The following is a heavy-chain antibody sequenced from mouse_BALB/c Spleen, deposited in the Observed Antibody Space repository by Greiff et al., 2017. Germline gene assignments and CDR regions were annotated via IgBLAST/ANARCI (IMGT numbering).Heavy chain of an antibody. V-gene: IGHV1-14*01. D-gene: IGHD2-4*01. J-gene: IGHJ4*01. CDR3: AIGGLNYDYAPYAMDY. CDR2: INPYNDGT. Sequence: EVKLQESGPELVKPGASVKMSCKASGYTFTSYVMHWVKQKPGQGLEWIGYINPYNDGTKYNEKFKGKATLTSDKSSSTAYMELSSLTSEDSAVYYCAIGGLNYDYAPYAMDYWGQGTSVTVSS. CDR1: GYTFTSYV.